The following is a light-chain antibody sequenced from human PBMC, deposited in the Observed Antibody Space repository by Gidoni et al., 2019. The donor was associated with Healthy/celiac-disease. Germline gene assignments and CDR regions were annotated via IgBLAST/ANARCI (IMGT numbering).Light chain of an antibody. J-gene: IGLJ2*01. Sequence: QSVLPPPPSASGTPGQRVTISCSGCSTTIGSNTVNWYQQLPRTAPKLLIYSNNQRPSGVADRFACSKSGTSASLAISGLQSEDEADYYCAAWDDSLNGVVFGGGTKLTVL. CDR2: SNN. CDR1: STTIGSNT. V-gene: IGLV1-44*01. CDR3: AAWDDSLNGVV.